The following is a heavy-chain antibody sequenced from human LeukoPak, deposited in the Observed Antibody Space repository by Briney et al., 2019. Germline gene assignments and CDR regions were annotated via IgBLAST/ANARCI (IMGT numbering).Heavy chain of an antibody. CDR3: ARDMGSGLLYYYYYGMDV. CDR2: INPSGGST. CDR1: GYTFTSYY. J-gene: IGHJ6*02. V-gene: IGHV1-46*01. Sequence: ASVKVSCKASGYTFTSYYMHWVRQAPGQGLERMGIINPSGGSTSYAQKFQGRVTMTRDTSTSTVYMELSSLRSEDTAVYYCARDMGSGLLYYYYYGMDVWGQGTTVTVSS. D-gene: IGHD2-15*01.